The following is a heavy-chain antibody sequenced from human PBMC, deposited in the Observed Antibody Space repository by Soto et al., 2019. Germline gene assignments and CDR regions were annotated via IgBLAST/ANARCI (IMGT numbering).Heavy chain of an antibody. Sequence: QVTLKESGPVLVKPTETLTLTCTVSGFSLSNARMGVSWIRQPPGKALEWLAHIFSNDEKSYSTSLKSRLTLXKXXSKSQVVLTMTTMDPVDTATYSCARKYGSGYGMDVWGQGTTVTVSS. CDR1: GFSLSNARMG. CDR2: IFSNDEK. J-gene: IGHJ6*02. CDR3: ARKYGSGYGMDV. D-gene: IGHD3-10*01. V-gene: IGHV2-26*01.